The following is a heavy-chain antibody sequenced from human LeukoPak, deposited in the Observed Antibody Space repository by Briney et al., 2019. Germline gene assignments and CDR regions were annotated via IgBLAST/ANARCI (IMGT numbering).Heavy chain of an antibody. CDR3: ARAKSLAVAGHERYYYYYYYMDV. CDR2: INPNSGGT. CDR1: GGTFSSYA. Sequence: ASVKVSCKASGGTFSSYAISWVRQAPGQGLEWMGWINPNSGGTNYAQKFQGRVTMTRDTSISTAYMELSSLRSEDTAVYYCARAKSLAVAGHERYYYYYYYMDVWGKGTTVTISS. D-gene: IGHD6-19*01. J-gene: IGHJ6*03. V-gene: IGHV1-2*02.